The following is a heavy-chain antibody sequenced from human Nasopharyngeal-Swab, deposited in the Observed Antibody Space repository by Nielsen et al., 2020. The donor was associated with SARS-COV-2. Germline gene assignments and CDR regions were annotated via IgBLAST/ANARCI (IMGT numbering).Heavy chain of an antibody. Sequence: GGSLRLSCAASGFTFSSYEMNWVRQAPGKGLEWVSYISSSGSTIYYADSVKGRFTISRDNAKNSLYLQMNSLRAEDTAVYYCARKGLYDSSGYPLDPWGQGTLVTVSS. D-gene: IGHD3-22*01. V-gene: IGHV3-48*03. J-gene: IGHJ5*02. CDR3: ARKGLYDSSGYPLDP. CDR1: GFTFSSYE. CDR2: ISSSGSTI.